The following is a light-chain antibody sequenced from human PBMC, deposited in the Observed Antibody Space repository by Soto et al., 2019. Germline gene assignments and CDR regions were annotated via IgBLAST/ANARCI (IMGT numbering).Light chain of an antibody. CDR1: RSLLHSDGYNY. CDR3: MQALQTPT. V-gene: IGKV2-28*01. CDR2: LDS. J-gene: IGKJ2*01. Sequence: DIVMTQSPLSLPVTPGEPASISCRSSRSLLHSDGYNYLDWYLQKPGQSPQLLIYLDSNRASGVPDRFSGSGSGTDFTLKISRVEAEDVGVYYCMQALQTPTFGQGTKVDIK.